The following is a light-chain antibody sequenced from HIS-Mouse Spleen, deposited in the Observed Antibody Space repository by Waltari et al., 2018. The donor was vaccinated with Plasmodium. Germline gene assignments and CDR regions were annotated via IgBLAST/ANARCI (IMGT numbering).Light chain of an antibody. CDR2: AAS. V-gene: IGKV1-8*01. J-gene: IGKJ2*01. CDR3: QQYYSYPYT. Sequence: AIRMTQSPSSFSASTGDRVTLTCRASQGISRYLAWYQQKPGKAPKLLIYAASTLQSGVPSRFSGSGSGTDFTLTISCLQSEDFATYYCQQYYSYPYTFGQGTKLEIK. CDR1: QGISRY.